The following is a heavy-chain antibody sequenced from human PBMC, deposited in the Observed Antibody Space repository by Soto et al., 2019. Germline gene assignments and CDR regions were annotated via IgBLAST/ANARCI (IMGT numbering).Heavy chain of an antibody. CDR1: GFTFSSYG. CDR2: ISYDGSNK. D-gene: IGHD6-13*01. CDR3: AKDGGGGQHIAAAGTYVWYYFDY. J-gene: IGHJ4*02. Sequence: QVQLVESGGGVVQAGRSLRLSCAASGFTFSSYGMHWVRQAPGKGLEWVAFISYDGSNKYYADSVKGRFTISRDNSKNTLYLQMNSLRAEDTAVYYCAKDGGGGQHIAAAGTYVWYYFDYWGQGTLVTVSS. V-gene: IGHV3-30*18.